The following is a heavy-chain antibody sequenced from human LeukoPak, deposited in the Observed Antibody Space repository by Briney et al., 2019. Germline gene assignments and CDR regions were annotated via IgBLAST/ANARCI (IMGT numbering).Heavy chain of an antibody. CDR1: GGTFSSYA. D-gene: IGHD2-2*01. V-gene: IGHV7-4-1*02. J-gene: IGHJ4*02. CDR2: INTNTGNP. CDR3: AREGRVVPAAMDY. Sequence: ASVKVSCKASGGTFSSYAISWVRQAPGQGLEWMGWINTNTGNPTYAQGFTGRFVFSLDTSVSTAYLQISSLKAEDTAVYYCAREGRVVPAAMDYWGQGTLVTVSS.